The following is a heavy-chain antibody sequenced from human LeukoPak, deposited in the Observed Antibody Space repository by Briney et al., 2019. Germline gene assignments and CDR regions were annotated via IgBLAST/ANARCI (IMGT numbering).Heavy chain of an antibody. V-gene: IGHV3-23*01. Sequence: GGSLRLSCAASGFTFSSYGMSWVRQAPGKGLEWVSGISGSGYSTYYADSVKGRFTISRDNSKNTLYLQMNSLRAEDTAVYYCAKVVTMIVVHDAFDIWGQGTMVTVSS. CDR3: AKVVTMIVVHDAFDI. CDR2: ISGSGYST. J-gene: IGHJ3*02. CDR1: GFTFSSYG. D-gene: IGHD3-22*01.